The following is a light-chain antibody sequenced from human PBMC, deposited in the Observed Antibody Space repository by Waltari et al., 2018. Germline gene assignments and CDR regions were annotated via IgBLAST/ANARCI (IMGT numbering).Light chain of an antibody. CDR1: SSNIGNNY. V-gene: IGLV1-51*02. Sequence: QSVLTQPPSVSAAPGQRVTISCSGGSSNIGNNYVSWYRQFPGTAPKLLIYADSERPSGIPGRFSGSKSGTSATLDITGLQAGDEADYYCGTWDSSLSGAVFGGGTHLTVL. CDR2: ADS. CDR3: GTWDSSLSGAV. J-gene: IGLJ7*01.